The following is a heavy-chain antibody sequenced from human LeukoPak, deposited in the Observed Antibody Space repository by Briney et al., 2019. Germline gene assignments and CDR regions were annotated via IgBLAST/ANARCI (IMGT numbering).Heavy chain of an antibody. CDR2: INPNSGGT. V-gene: IGHV1-2*06. D-gene: IGHD2-2*01. J-gene: IGHJ6*04. Sequence: GASVKVSXKASGYTFTRYYMHWVRQAPGQGLEWMGRINPNSGGTNYAQKFQGRVTMTRDTSISTAYMELSRLRSDDTAVYYCARDTDCSSTSCYAAPWGKGTTVTVSS. CDR3: ARDTDCSSTSCYAAP. CDR1: GYTFTRYY.